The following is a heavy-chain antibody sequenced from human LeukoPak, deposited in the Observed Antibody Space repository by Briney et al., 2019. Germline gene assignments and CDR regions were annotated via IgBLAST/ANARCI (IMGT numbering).Heavy chain of an antibody. CDR3: AAQESCIYYDY. J-gene: IGHJ4*02. Sequence: PSETLSLTCTVSGGSISSYYWSRIRQPPGKGLEWIGYIYYSGSTNYNPSLKSRVTIPVDTSQNQFSLKLSSLTAADTAVYYCAAQESCIYYDYWGQGTLVTVSS. CDR1: GGSISSYY. V-gene: IGHV4-59*08. D-gene: IGHD2-15*01. CDR2: IYYSGST.